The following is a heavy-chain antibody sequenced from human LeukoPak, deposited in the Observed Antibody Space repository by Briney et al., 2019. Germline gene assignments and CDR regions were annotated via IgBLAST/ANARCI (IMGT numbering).Heavy chain of an antibody. CDR2: ISSSGSTI. D-gene: IGHD2-15*01. Sequence: PGGSLRLSCAASGFTFSDYYMSWIRQAPGKGLEWVSYISSSGSTIYYADSVKGRFTTSRDNAKNSLYLQMNSLRAEDTAVYYCARSDIVDYYGMDVWGQGTTVTVSS. CDR3: ARSDIVDYYGMDV. V-gene: IGHV3-11*01. CDR1: GFTFSDYY. J-gene: IGHJ6*02.